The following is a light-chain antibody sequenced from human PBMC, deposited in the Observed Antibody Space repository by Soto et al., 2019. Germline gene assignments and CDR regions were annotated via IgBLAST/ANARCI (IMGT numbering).Light chain of an antibody. J-gene: IGKJ2*01. CDR1: QSVTSTY. V-gene: IGKV3-20*01. Sequence: IVLTQSPGTLSLSPGERGTLSCRASQSVTSTYLAWYQHKPGQAPRLLIFATSTVDTGIQDRSSGSGSVTDFTLTISRLEHEEFEVYYCQQYGTSHYTVGQGTKVDIK. CDR2: ATS. CDR3: QQYGTSHYT.